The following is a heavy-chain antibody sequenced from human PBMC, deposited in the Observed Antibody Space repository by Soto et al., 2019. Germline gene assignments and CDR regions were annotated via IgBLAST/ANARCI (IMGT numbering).Heavy chain of an antibody. V-gene: IGHV4-30-4*01. J-gene: IGHJ4*02. CDR3: ASNSYGYTRYGY. CDR1: GGSISSGDYY. Sequence: QVQLQESGPGLVKPSQTLSLTCTVSGGSISSGDYYWSWIRQPPGKGLEWIGYIYYSGSTYYNPSNKSRVTIAVYTAKDQLSLKFCSVTAADTAVYYRASNSYGYTRYGYWCQGTLVTVS. CDR2: IYYSGST. D-gene: IGHD5-18*01.